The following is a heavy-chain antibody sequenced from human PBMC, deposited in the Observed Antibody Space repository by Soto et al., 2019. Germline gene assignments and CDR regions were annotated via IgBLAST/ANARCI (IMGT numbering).Heavy chain of an antibody. J-gene: IGHJ3*02. CDR2: INAAGVNT. CDR3: GRAVDGTFNI. V-gene: IGHV3-23*01. D-gene: IGHD6-13*01. Sequence: EVQMLESGGGLVQPGGSLRLSCAASGFSFSYYSMGWVRQAPGKGLEWVPEINAAGVNTYYTDSVRGHFTISRDNSKNTLYLQMNSLRAEDTAIYYCGRAVDGTFNIWGRGTMVIVSS. CDR1: GFSFSYYS.